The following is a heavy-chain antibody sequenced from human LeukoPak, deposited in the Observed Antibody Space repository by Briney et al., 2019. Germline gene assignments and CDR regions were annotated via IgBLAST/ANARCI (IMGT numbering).Heavy chain of an antibody. CDR3: ARGEYGVDSGFWGLFDR. V-gene: IGHV4-30-4*01. J-gene: IGHJ4*02. Sequence: ASQTLSLTCTVSGGSISSGDYYWSWIRQPPGKGLEWIGYIYYSGSTYYNPSLKSRVTISVDTSKNQFSLKLTSVTAADTAVYYCARGEYGVDSGFWGLFDRWGQGTLVTVSS. CDR1: GGSISSGDYY. CDR2: IYYSGST. D-gene: IGHD4-23*01.